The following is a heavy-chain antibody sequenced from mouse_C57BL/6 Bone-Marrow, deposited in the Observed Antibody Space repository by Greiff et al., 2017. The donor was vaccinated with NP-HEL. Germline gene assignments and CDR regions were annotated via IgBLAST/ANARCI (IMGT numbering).Heavy chain of an antibody. Sequence: DVKLVESGPGPVKPSQSLSLTCSVTGYSITSGYYWNWIRQFPGNKLEWIGYISYDGSNNYNPSLKNRISITRDTSKNQFFLKLNSVTTEDTATYYCAREGLLFAYWGQGTLVTVSA. CDR2: ISYDGSN. J-gene: IGHJ3*01. CDR3: AREGLLFAY. CDR1: GYSITSGYY. D-gene: IGHD1-1*01. V-gene: IGHV3-6*01.